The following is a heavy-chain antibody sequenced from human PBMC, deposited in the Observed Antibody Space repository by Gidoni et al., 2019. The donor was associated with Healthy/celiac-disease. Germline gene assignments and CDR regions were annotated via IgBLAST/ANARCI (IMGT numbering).Heavy chain of an antibody. CDR2: IYYSGST. V-gene: IGHV4-59*01. J-gene: IGHJ3*02. Sequence: QVQLQESGPGLVKPSETLSLTCTVSGGSISSYDWSWIRQPPGKGLEWIGYIYYSGSTNYNPSLKSRVTISVDTSKNQFSLKLSSVTAADTAVYYCARSMIVVVKSAFLGAFDIWGQGTMVTVSS. CDR3: ARSMIVVVKSAFLGAFDI. CDR1: GGSISSYD. D-gene: IGHD3-22*01.